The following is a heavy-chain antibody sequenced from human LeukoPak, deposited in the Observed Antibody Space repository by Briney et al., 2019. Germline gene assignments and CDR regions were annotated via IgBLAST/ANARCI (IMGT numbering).Heavy chain of an antibody. CDR1: GGSISNHY. CDR3: TRESGPYCPFGY. Sequence: PSETLSLTCTVSGGSISNHYWSWIRQPAGKGLEWIGHIQNRGSTNYNPSLRSRVTMSVDTPRNQFSLKLSSVTAADTAMYYCTRESGPYCPFGYWGQGTLVVVPS. CDR2: IQNRGST. D-gene: IGHD1-26*01. J-gene: IGHJ4*02. V-gene: IGHV4-4*07.